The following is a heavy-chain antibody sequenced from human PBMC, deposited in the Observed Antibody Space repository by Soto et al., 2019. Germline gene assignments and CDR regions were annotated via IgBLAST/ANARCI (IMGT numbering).Heavy chain of an antibody. CDR1: GFSFSTFE. D-gene: IGHD3-16*01. CDR2: ISDDGSRT. Sequence: EVQLLESGGGLVQPGGSLRLSCAASGFSFSTFEMSWVRQAPGRGLEWVSFISDDGSRTYYADAVKGRFTISRDSSKHTLYLQMNSLTAEDTAVYACVKGGWLDFWGQGTLVTVSS. V-gene: IGHV3-23*01. J-gene: IGHJ5*01. CDR3: VKGGWLDF.